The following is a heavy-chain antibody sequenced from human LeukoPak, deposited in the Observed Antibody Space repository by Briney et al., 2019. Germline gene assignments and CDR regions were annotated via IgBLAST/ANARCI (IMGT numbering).Heavy chain of an antibody. V-gene: IGHV4-59*01. CDR1: GGSISSYY. CDR3: ARMYSYASSGYLVDY. D-gene: IGHD3-22*01. Sequence: SETLSLTCTVSGGSISSYYWSWIRQPPGKGLEWIGYIYYSGSTNYNPSLKSRVTISVDTSKNKFSLKLSSVTAADTAVYYCARMYSYASSGYLVDYWGQGTLVTVSS. J-gene: IGHJ4*02. CDR2: IYYSGST.